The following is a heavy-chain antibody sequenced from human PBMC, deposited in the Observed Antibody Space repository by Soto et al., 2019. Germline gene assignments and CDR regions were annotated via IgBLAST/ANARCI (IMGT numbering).Heavy chain of an antibody. Sequence: GTLSLTCTVSGGSISSNWWSWVRQPPGKGLEWIGEIYHSGSTNYNPSLKSRVTISVDKSKNQFSLKLSSVTAADTAVYYCARVAVAGTRVDYWGQGTLVTVSS. J-gene: IGHJ4*01. D-gene: IGHD6-19*01. V-gene: IGHV4-4*02. CDR3: ARVAVAGTRVDY. CDR2: IYHSGST. CDR1: GGSISSNW.